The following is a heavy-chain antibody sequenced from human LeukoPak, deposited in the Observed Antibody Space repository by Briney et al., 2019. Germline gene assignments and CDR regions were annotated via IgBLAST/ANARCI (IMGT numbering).Heavy chain of an antibody. Sequence: PGGSLRLSCAASGFTFSSYAMSWVRQAPGKGLEWVSAISGSGGSTYYADSVKGRFTISRDNSKNTLYLQMNSLGAEDTAVYYCAKTPAAICYFVYFDYWGQGTLVTVSS. D-gene: IGHD2-2*01. CDR2: ISGSGGST. V-gene: IGHV3-23*01. CDR3: AKTPAAICYFVYFDY. J-gene: IGHJ4*02. CDR1: GFTFSSYA.